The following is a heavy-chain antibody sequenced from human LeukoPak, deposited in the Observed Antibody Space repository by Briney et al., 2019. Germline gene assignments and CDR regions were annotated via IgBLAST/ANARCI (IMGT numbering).Heavy chain of an antibody. CDR3: AKYYDYVWGSYRHAAPIDY. CDR2: VYYSWDT. Sequence: SETLSLTRTVSGGSISSTSYYWGWIRQPPGKGLEWIGSVYYSWDTYYNPSLKSRVTISVDTSKNQFSLKLSSVTAADTAVYYCAKYYDYVWGSYRHAAPIDYWGQGTLVTVSS. J-gene: IGHJ4*02. CDR1: GGSISSTSYY. D-gene: IGHD3-16*02. V-gene: IGHV4-39*01.